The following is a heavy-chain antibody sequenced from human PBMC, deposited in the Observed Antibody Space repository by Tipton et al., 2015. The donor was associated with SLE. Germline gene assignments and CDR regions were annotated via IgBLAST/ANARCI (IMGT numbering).Heavy chain of an antibody. CDR2: INHSGST. Sequence: TLSLTCTVSGGSISSSSYYWGWIRPPPGKGLEWIGEINHSGSTNYNPSLKSRVTISVDTSKNQFSLKLSSVTAADTAVYYCARGRYDSSGYRGYFDYWGQGTLVTVSS. V-gene: IGHV4-39*07. J-gene: IGHJ4*02. CDR1: GGSISSSSYY. D-gene: IGHD3-22*01. CDR3: ARGRYDSSGYRGYFDY.